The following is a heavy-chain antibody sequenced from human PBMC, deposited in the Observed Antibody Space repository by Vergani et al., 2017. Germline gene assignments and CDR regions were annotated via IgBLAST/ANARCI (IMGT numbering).Heavy chain of an antibody. CDR3: ASAYCGGDCYSVRYYYYYMDV. J-gene: IGHJ6*03. CDR1: GYTFTGYY. D-gene: IGHD2-21*01. Sequence: QVQLVQSGAEVKKPGASVKVSCKASGYTFTGYYMHWVRQAPGQGLEWMGWINPNSGGTNYAQKFQGRVTMTRDTSISTAYMELSRLRSDDTAVYYCASAYCGGDCYSVRYYYYYMDVWGKGTTVTVSS. CDR2: INPNSGGT. V-gene: IGHV1-2*02.